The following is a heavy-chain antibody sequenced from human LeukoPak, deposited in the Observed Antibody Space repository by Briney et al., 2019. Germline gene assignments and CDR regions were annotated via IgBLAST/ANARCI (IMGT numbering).Heavy chain of an antibody. CDR2: ISGSGGST. CDR3: AKGGYVDTAMVEDSAVGSHVDY. J-gene: IGHJ4*02. CDR1: GFTFSSYA. D-gene: IGHD5-18*01. V-gene: IGHV3-23*01. Sequence: GGSLRLSCAASGFTFSSYAMSWVRQAPGKGLEWVSAISGSGGSTYYADSVKGRFTISRDNSKNTLYLQMNSLRAEDTAVYYCAKGGYVDTAMVEDSAVGSHVDYWGQGTLATVSS.